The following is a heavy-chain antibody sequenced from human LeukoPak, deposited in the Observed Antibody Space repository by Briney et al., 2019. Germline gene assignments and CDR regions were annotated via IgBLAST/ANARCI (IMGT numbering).Heavy chain of an antibody. D-gene: IGHD1-14*01. Sequence: GGSLRLSCAASGFTFSNAWMSWVRQAPGKGLEWVGRIKSKTDGGTTDYAAPVKGRFTISRDDSKNTLYLQMNRLKTEDTAVYYCTTVVGTGYYYYYMDVWGKGTTVTVSS. CDR1: GFTFSNAW. V-gene: IGHV3-15*01. CDR3: TTVVGTGYYYYYMDV. J-gene: IGHJ6*03. CDR2: IKSKTDGGTT.